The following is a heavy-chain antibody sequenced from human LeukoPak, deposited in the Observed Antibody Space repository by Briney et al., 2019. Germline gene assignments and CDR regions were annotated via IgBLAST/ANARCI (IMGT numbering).Heavy chain of an antibody. Sequence: PGGSLRLSCAASGFSFGSYSMNWVRQTPERGLEWLSFISTTGTFIKYADSVRGRFNVSRDNAKNSLYLHMNALRVEGTATYYCARTGGAGFDPWGQGTLVIVSS. CDR2: ISTTGTFI. J-gene: IGHJ5*02. CDR1: GFSFGSYS. CDR3: ARTGGAGFDP. V-gene: IGHV3-21*04. D-gene: IGHD2-21*01.